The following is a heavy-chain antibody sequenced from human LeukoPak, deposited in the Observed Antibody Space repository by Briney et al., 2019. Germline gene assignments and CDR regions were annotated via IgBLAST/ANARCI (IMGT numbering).Heavy chain of an antibody. V-gene: IGHV3-7*01. Sequence: GGSLRLSCAASGFTFSNFWMSWVRQAPGKGLEWVANINQDGSEKYYVDSVKGRFAIYRDDAKNSLYLQMSSLRAEDTAVYYCARDQSAWSPTDYWGQGTLVTVSS. CDR1: GFTFSNFW. CDR3: ARDQSAWSPTDY. D-gene: IGHD6-19*01. CDR2: INQDGSEK. J-gene: IGHJ4*02.